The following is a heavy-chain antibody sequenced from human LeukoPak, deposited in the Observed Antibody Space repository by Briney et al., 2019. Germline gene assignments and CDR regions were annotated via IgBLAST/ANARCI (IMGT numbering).Heavy chain of an antibody. CDR1: GFTFSSYA. J-gene: IGHJ5*02. CDR2: ISGSGGST. V-gene: IGHV3-23*01. CDR3: ARESTAGTLTP. Sequence: PGGSLRLSCAASGFTFSSYAMSWVRQAPGKGLEWVSAISGSGGSTYYADSVKGRFTISRDNSENTPYLQMNSLRAEDTAVYYCARESTAGTLTPWGQGTLVTVSS. D-gene: IGHD6-13*01.